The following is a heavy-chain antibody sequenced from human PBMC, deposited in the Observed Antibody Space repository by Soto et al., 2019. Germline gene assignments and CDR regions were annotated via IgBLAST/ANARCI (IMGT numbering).Heavy chain of an antibody. CDR1: GASINGGGYY. V-gene: IGHV4-31*03. J-gene: IGHJ6*02. Sequence: QVQLQESGPGLVKPSQTLSLTCTVSGASINGGGYYWSWIRQHPGKGLEWIGSIYYSGNNYYSPSLKSRATISXVTXKXHFSRRLTSVTAADTAVYYCARDPSYGDYSYYGMDVWGQGTTVTVSS. D-gene: IGHD4-17*01. CDR2: IYYSGNN. CDR3: ARDPSYGDYSYYGMDV.